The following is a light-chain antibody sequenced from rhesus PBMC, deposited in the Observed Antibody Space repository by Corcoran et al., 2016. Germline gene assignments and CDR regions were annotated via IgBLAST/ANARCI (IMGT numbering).Light chain of an antibody. J-gene: IGKJ4*01. CDR3: QHGYGILT. CDR2: AAS. V-gene: IGKV1-25*02. CDR1: QGIRNN. Sequence: DIQMTQSPSSLSASVGDTVTITCQASQGIRNNLAWYQQKPGKIPKLLIYAASTVQSGVPSRLSGSGSGTDFPHTFSSLQPADFATYSCQHGYGILTFGGVTKVELK.